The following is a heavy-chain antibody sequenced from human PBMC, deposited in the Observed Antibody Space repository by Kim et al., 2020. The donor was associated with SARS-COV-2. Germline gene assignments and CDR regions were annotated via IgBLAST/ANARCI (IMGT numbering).Heavy chain of an antibody. CDR3: ARGTYAGANRPDS. J-gene: IGHJ5*01. D-gene: IGHD1-1*01. Sequence: GGSLRLSCAASGFTFSAYDMHWVRRAPGKGPEWVAVISTDGDNTTYAGSVNGRFTISRDNSKKTLFLQMNSLTNADTAVYYCARGTYAGANRPDSWGQGTLVTVSS. CDR2: ISTDGDNT. CDR1: GFTFSAYD. V-gene: IGHV3-30*03.